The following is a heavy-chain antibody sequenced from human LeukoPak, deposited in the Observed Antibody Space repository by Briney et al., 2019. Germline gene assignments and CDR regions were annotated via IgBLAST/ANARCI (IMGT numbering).Heavy chain of an antibody. CDR3: ARLLGYSGTDHYYFDY. D-gene: IGHD3-10*01. J-gene: IGHJ4*02. Sequence: SETLSLTCTVSGGSISSGGYYWSWIRQHPGKGLEWIGYIYYSGSTYYNPSLKSRVTISVDTSKNQFSLKLSSVTAADTAVYYCARLLGYSGTDHYYFDYWGQGTLVTVSS. CDR1: GGSISSGGYY. V-gene: IGHV4-31*03. CDR2: IYYSGST.